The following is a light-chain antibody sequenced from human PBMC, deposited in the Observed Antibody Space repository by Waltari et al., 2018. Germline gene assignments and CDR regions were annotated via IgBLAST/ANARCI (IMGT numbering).Light chain of an antibody. CDR1: RDISTW. Sequence: DIQMTQSPSSVSASVGDGVTITCRASRDISTWLAWYQQKPVKTPNLLIYDGYTLQSGVPSRFSGSGSGTVFTLTISSLQPEDFATYYCQQAHSFPITFGQGTRLEIK. CDR3: QQAHSFPIT. V-gene: IGKV1-12*01. CDR2: DGY. J-gene: IGKJ5*01.